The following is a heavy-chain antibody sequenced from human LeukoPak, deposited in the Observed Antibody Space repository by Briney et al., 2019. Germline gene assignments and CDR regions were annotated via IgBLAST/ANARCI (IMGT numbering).Heavy chain of an antibody. V-gene: IGHV3-21*01. Sequence: PGGSLRLSCAASGFTFSSYSMNWVRQAPGKGLEWVSSISSSSSYIYYADSVKGRFTISRDNAKNSLYLQMNSLRAEDTAVYYCARGRTKITGTTPTFDYWGQGTLVTVSS. J-gene: IGHJ4*02. CDR3: ARGRTKITGTTPTFDY. CDR2: ISSSSSYI. CDR1: GFTFSSYS. D-gene: IGHD1-14*01.